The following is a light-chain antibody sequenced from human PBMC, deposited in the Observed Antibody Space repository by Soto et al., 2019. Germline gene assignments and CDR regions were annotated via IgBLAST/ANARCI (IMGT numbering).Light chain of an antibody. CDR2: GAS. CDR1: RDVSRSF. V-gene: IGKV3-20*01. J-gene: IGKJ5*01. Sequence: EIVLTQSPGTLSLSPGERATLSCRASRDVSRSFLAWYQQKLGQAPRLLIYGASSRATGIPDRFSGSGSGKDFTLTISRLAPEDLAVYYCQQYGSATITFGQGTRLEI. CDR3: QQYGSATIT.